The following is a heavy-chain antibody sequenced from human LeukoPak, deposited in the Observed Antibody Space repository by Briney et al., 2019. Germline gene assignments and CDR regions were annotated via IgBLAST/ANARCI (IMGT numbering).Heavy chain of an antibody. CDR1: GFTFSDYE. J-gene: IGHJ5*02. CDR2: ISGTGTTI. CDR3: ACHLTGYYIS. D-gene: IGHD3-9*01. V-gene: IGHV3-48*03. Sequence: GGSLRLSCAASGFTFSDYEMNWARQAPGKGLEWVSHISGTGTTIHYADSVKGRFTISRDNAKSSLFLQMNSLRVEDTAVYYCACHLTGYYISWGQGTLVTVSS.